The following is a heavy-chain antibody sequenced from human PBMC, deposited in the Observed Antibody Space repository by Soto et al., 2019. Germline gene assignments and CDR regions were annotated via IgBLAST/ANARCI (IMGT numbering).Heavy chain of an antibody. CDR3: ARETYDGYGIDY. D-gene: IGHD5-12*01. Sequence: QVLLAESGGGVVQPGRSQRLSCVASAFTFSSYHMHWVRLAPGMGLQWVATIWNDGSATYYADSVKGPFTISRDNSKNTLYLQMNGLRAEDTAVYYCARETYDGYGIDYWGQGTLVTVSS. V-gene: IGHV3-33*01. CDR1: AFTFSSYH. J-gene: IGHJ4*02. CDR2: IWNDGSAT.